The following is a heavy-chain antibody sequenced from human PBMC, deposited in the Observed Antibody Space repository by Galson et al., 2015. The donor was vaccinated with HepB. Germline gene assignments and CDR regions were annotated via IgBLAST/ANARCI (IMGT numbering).Heavy chain of an antibody. CDR1: GGSISSSSYY. CDR3: ARRPVVTPLWYAFGI. D-gene: IGHD4-23*01. Sequence: ETLSLTCTVSGGSISSSSYYWGWIRQPPGKGLEWIGSIYYSGSTYYNPSLKSRVTISVDTSKNQFSLKLSSVTAADTAVYYCARRPVVTPLWYAFGIWGQGTMVTVSS. V-gene: IGHV4-39*01. CDR2: IYYSGST. J-gene: IGHJ3*02.